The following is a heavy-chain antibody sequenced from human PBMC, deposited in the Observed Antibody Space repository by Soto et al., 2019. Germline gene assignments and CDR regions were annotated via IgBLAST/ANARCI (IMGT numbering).Heavy chain of an antibody. J-gene: IGHJ6*02. D-gene: IGHD6-6*01. CDR2: INSHGSNT. CDR3: ARRKEYSSSSDSYNYAMDV. V-gene: IGHV3-74*01. CDR1: GLTIRGYW. Sequence: PGGSLRLSCATSGLTIRGYWMHWVRQAPGKGLEWVSRINSHGSNTDYADSVKGRFTISRDNAKNTLYLQMNSLRVEDTAVYYCARRKEYSSSSDSYNYAMDVWGQGTTVTVSS.